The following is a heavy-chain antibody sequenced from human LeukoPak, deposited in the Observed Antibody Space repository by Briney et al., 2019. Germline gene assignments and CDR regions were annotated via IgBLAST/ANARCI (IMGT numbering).Heavy chain of an antibody. CDR2: IRPDGSGD. J-gene: IGHJ5*02. CDR1: GFIFNNYW. Sequence: GGSLRLSCAASGFIFNNYWMSWVRQAPGKGLEWVASIRPDGSGDFHMDSVRGRFTISRDNAEKSLSLQMNSLRAEDTAIYYCARLMGGVTTYDLWGQGTLVTVSS. CDR3: ARLMGGVTTYDL. V-gene: IGHV3-7*01. D-gene: IGHD4-11*01.